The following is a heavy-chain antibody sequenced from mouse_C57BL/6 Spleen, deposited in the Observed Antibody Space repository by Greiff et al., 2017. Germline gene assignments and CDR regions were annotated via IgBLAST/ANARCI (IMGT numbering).Heavy chain of an antibody. CDR1: GYTFTSYW. CDR3: ARGDGYYVDY. Sequence: QVQLQQPGAELVRPGTSVKLSCTASGYTFTSYWMHWVKQRPGQGLEWIGVIDPSDSYTNYNQKFKGKATLTVDTSSSTAYMQLSSLTSEDSSVYYCARGDGYYVDYWGQGTTLTVSS. J-gene: IGHJ2*01. D-gene: IGHD2-3*01. CDR2: IDPSDSYT. V-gene: IGHV1-59*01.